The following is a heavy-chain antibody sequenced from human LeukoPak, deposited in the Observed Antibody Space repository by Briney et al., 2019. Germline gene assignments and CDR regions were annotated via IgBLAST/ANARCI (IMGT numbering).Heavy chain of an antibody. V-gene: IGHV3-23*01. CDR3: AKSEGNSDAFDI. CDR2: IGGSGGST. Sequence: PGGSLRLSCAASGFTFSSYAMSWVRQAPGKGLEWVSAIGGSGGSTYYADSVKGRFTISRDNSKNTLYLQMNSLRAEDTAVYYCAKSEGNSDAFDIWGQGTMVTVSS. CDR1: GFTFSSYA. J-gene: IGHJ3*02. D-gene: IGHD1-7*01.